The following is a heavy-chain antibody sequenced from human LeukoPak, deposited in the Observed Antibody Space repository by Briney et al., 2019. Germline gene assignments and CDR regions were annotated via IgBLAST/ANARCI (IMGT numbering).Heavy chain of an antibody. CDR3: ASATIDPDAFDI. Sequence: SETLSLTCTVSGGSISDYHWSWIRQPPGKGLEWIGYIYYSGSSNYNPSLKSRVTISVDTSRNQFSLKLTSVTAADTAVYYCASATIDPDAFDIWGQGTMVTVSS. V-gene: IGHV4-59*08. CDR2: IYYSGSS. CDR1: GGSISDYH. D-gene: IGHD1-1*01. J-gene: IGHJ3*02.